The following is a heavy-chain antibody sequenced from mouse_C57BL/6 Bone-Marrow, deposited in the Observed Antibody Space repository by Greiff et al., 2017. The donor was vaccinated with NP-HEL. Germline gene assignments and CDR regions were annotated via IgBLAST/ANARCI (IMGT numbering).Heavy chain of an antibody. Sequence: QVQLQQPGAELVMPGASVKLSCKASGYTFTSYWMHWVKQRPGQGLEWIGEIDPSDSYTNYNQKFKGKSTLTVDKSSSTAYMQLSSLTSEDSAVYYCARGDYYGSSLSAMDYWDQGTAVTVSS. CDR2: IDPSDSYT. D-gene: IGHD1-1*01. V-gene: IGHV1-69*01. J-gene: IGHJ4*01. CDR3: ARGDYYGSSLSAMDY. CDR1: GYTFTSYW.